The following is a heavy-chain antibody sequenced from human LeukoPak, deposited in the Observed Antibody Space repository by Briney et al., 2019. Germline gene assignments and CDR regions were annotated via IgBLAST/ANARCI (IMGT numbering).Heavy chain of an antibody. CDR3: ARGRGTVTPLSIDY. J-gene: IGHJ4*02. Sequence: GASVKVSCKASGGTFSSYAISWVRQAPGQGLEWMGGIIPIFGTANYAQKFQGRVTITADESTSTAYMELSSLRSEDTAVYYCARGRGTVTPLSIDYWGQGTLVTVSS. D-gene: IGHD4-17*01. V-gene: IGHV1-69*13. CDR1: GGTFSSYA. CDR2: IIPIFGTA.